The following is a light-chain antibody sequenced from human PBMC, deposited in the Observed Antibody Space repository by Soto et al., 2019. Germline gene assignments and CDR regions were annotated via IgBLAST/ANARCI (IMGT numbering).Light chain of an antibody. CDR1: SSDVGGYNY. CDR3: CSYAGRYTYV. V-gene: IGLV2-11*01. Sequence: QSALTQPRSVSGSPGQSVTISCTGTSSDVGGYNYVSWYQQHPGKAPKLMIYDVTKRPSGVPDRFSGSKSGNTASLTISGLQGEDEADYYCCSYAGRYTYVFGTGTKLTVL. CDR2: DVT. J-gene: IGLJ1*01.